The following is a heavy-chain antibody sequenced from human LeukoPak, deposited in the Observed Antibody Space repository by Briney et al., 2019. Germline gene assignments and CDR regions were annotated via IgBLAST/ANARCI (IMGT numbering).Heavy chain of an antibody. CDR2: IYSGGST. V-gene: IGHV3-53*01. CDR1: GFTVSSNY. J-gene: IGHJ3*02. CDR3: ARTYYYDSSGYRPDDAFDI. D-gene: IGHD3-22*01. Sequence: GGSLRLSCAASGFTVSSNYRSWVRQAPGKGLEWVSVIYSGGSTYYADSVKGRFTISRDNAKNSLYLQMNSLRDEDTAVYYCARTYYYDSSGYRPDDAFDIWGQGTMVTVSS.